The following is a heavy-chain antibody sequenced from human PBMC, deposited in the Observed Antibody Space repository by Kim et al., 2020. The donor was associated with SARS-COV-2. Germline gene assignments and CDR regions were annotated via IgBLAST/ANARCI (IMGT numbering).Heavy chain of an antibody. CDR2: T. Sequence: TRYADSVRGRFTISRDNAKNTLYLQMNTLRTEDTAVYYCASLMGGSSSFWGQGTLVTVSS. J-gene: IGHJ4*02. D-gene: IGHD2-2*01. CDR3: ASLMGGSSSF. V-gene: IGHV3-74*01.